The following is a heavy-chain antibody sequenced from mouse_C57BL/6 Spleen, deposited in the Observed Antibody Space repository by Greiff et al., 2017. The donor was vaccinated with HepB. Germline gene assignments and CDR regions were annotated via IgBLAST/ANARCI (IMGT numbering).Heavy chain of an antibody. CDR2: IDPSDSYT. D-gene: IGHD2-4*01. V-gene: IGHV1-50*01. CDR3: ARRGYYDYHYYAMDY. J-gene: IGHJ4*01. Sequence: QVQLQQPGAELVKPGASVKLSCKASGYTFTSYWMQWVKQRPGQGLEWIGEIDPSDSYTNYNQKFKGKATLTVDTSSSTAYMQLSSLTSEDSAVYYCARRGYYDYHYYAMDYWGQGTSVTVSS. CDR1: GYTFTSYW.